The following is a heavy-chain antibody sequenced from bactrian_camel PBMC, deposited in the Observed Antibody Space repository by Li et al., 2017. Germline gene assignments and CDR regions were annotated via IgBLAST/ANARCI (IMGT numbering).Heavy chain of an antibody. J-gene: IGHJ4*01. CDR1: GMTFDDLG. V-gene: IGHV3S53*01. CDR3: AAADIGEAVVTARILSLKSLFTY. D-gene: IGHD2*01. Sequence: QLVESGGGLVQGGGSLRLSCTVSGMTFDDLGMAWFRQAPGQEREGVAAIDKGGFTSYLDSVKGRFTIFKDNVKNTLVLQMNNLKPEDIAIYYCAAADIGEAVVTARILSLKSLFTYWGQGTQVTVS. CDR2: IDKGGFT.